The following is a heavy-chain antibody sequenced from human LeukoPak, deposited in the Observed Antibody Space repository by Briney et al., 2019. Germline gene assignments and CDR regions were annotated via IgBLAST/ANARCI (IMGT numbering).Heavy chain of an antibody. Sequence: ASVKVSCKASGYIFTGYYIHWVRQAPGQGLEWMGIINPSGGSTSYAQKFQGRVTMTRDTSTSTVYMELSSLRSEDTAVYYCARDGSGAFDIWGQGTMVTVSS. J-gene: IGHJ3*02. CDR3: ARDGSGAFDI. D-gene: IGHD3-10*01. CDR2: INPSGGST. CDR1: GYIFTGYY. V-gene: IGHV1-46*01.